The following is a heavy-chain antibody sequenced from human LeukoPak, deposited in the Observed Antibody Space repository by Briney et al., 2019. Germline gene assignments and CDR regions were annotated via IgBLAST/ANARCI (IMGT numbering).Heavy chain of an antibody. V-gene: IGHV1-69*04. CDR3: ARLVWFGELSYPLDY. Sequence: SVKVSCKASGYTFTSYDITWVRQAPGQGLEWMGRIIPILGIANYAQKFQGRVTITADKSTSTAYMELSSLRSEDTAVYYCARLVWFGELSYPLDYWGQGTLVTVSS. CDR2: IIPILGIA. CDR1: GYTFTSYD. D-gene: IGHD3-10*01. J-gene: IGHJ4*02.